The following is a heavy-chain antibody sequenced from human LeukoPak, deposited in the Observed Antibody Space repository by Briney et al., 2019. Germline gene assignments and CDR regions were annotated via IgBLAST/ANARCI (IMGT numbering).Heavy chain of an antibody. D-gene: IGHD3-10*01. Sequence: KPSETLSLTCTVSGGSISSYYWSWIRQPPGKGLEWIGYIYYSGSTNYNPSLKSRVTISVDTSKNQFSLKLSSVTAADTAVYYCARVGGPFDYWGQGTLVTVSS. J-gene: IGHJ4*02. CDR1: GGSISSYY. CDR3: ARVGGPFDY. V-gene: IGHV4-59*01. CDR2: IYYSGST.